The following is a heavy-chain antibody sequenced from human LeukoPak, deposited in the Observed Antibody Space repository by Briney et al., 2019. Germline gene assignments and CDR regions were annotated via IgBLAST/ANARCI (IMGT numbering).Heavy chain of an antibody. V-gene: IGHV3-7*01. Sequence: GGSLRLSCAASGFTFSSYWMSWVRQAPGKGLEWVANIKQDGSEKYYEDSVKGRFTISRDNAKDSLYLQMNSLRAEDTAVYYCARDRGSSSWPYYYYYYMDVWGKGTTVTVSS. CDR2: IKQDGSEK. CDR1: GFTFSSYW. D-gene: IGHD2-2*01. J-gene: IGHJ6*03. CDR3: ARDRGSSSWPYYYYYYMDV.